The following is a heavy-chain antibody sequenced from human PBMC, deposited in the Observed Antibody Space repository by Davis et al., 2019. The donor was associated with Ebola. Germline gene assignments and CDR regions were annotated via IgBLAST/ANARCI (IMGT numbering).Heavy chain of an antibody. J-gene: IGHJ4*02. Sequence: PGGSLRLSCAASGFTFSGSAMHWVRQASGKGLEWVGRIRSKANSYATAYAASVKGRFTISRDDSKNTAYLQMNSLKTEDTAVYYCTLGSGSYYNGDYWGQGTLVTVSS. CDR1: GFTFSGSA. D-gene: IGHD3-10*02. V-gene: IGHV3-73*01. CDR3: TLGSGSYYNGDY. CDR2: IRSKANSYAT.